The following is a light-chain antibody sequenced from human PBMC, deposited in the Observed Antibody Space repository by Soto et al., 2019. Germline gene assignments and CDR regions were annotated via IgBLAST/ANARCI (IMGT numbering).Light chain of an antibody. Sequence: QSALTQPASVSGSPGQSITISCTGTSSDFAVYNYVSWYQLHPGKAPKLMIYGVNIRTSGVSNRFSGSKSGNTASLTISGLQAEDEADYYRSSHNTIGTLQVFGPGTKVTVL. CDR3: SSHNTIGTLQV. V-gene: IGLV2-14*01. CDR1: SSDFAVYNY. J-gene: IGLJ1*01. CDR2: GVN.